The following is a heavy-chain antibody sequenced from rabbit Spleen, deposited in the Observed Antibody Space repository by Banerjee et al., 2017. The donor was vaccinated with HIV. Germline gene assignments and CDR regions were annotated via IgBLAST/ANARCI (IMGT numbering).Heavy chain of an antibody. D-gene: IGHD8-1*01. CDR2: AYAGSSGST. J-gene: IGHJ6*01. V-gene: IGHV1S40*01. CDR1: GFSFNSGYD. CDR3: ARDAGTSFSTYGMDL. Sequence: SLEESGGGLVKPGASLTLTCKASGFSFNSGYDMCWVRQAPGKGLEWVACAYAGSSGSTYYARWAKGRFTISKTSSTTVTLQQTSLTAADTATYFCARDAGTSFSTYGMDLWGPGTLVNVS.